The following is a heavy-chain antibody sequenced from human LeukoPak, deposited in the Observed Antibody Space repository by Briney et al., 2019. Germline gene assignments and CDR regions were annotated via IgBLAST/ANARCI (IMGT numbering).Heavy chain of an antibody. Sequence: PSETLSLTCAVYGGSFSGYYWSWIRQPPGKGLEWIGEINHSGSTNYNPSLKSRVTISVDTSKNQFSLKLSSVTAADTAVYYCARSMVRGVIIIGYFDHWGQGTLVTVSS. CDR2: INHSGST. J-gene: IGHJ4*02. V-gene: IGHV4-34*01. D-gene: IGHD3-10*01. CDR1: GGSFSGYY. CDR3: ARSMVRGVIIIGYFDH.